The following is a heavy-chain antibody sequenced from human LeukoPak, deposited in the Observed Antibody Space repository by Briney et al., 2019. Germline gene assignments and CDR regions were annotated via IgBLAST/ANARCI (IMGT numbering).Heavy chain of an antibody. Sequence: GGSLRLSCAASGFTFSSCAMSWVRQAPGKGLEWVSAISGSGGSAYYADSVKGRFTISRDNSKNTLYLQMNSLRAEDTAVYYCATGESMIVVVYWGQGTLVTVSS. CDR2: ISGSGGSA. D-gene: IGHD3-22*01. CDR1: GFTFSSCA. J-gene: IGHJ4*02. V-gene: IGHV3-23*01. CDR3: ATGESMIVVVY.